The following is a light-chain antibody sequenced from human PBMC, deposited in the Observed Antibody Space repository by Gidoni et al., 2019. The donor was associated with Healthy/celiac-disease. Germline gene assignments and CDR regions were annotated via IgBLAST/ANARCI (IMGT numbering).Light chain of an antibody. J-gene: IGLJ3*02. CDR1: SSNIGAGYD. CDR2: GNS. CDR3: QSYDSSLPWV. Sequence: QSLLTQPPSVSGAPRQRVTISCTGSSSNIGAGYDVHWYQQLPGTAPKLLIYGNSNRPSGVPDRFSGSKSGTSASLAITGLQAEDEADYYCQSYDSSLPWVFGGGTKLTVL. V-gene: IGLV1-40*01.